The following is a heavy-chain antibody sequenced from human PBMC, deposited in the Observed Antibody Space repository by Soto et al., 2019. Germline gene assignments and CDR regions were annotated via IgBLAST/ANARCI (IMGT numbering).Heavy chain of an antibody. Sequence: QVQLVQSGAEVKKPGASVKVSCKASGYTFTSYGISWVRQAPGQGLEWMGWISAYNGNTNYAQKLQGRVTMTTDTPTSTAYMELRSLRSDDTAVYYCARDLLHCTNGVCDDYWGQGTLVTVSS. CDR3: ARDLLHCTNGVCDDY. CDR1: GYTFTSYG. D-gene: IGHD2-8*01. J-gene: IGHJ4*02. CDR2: ISAYNGNT. V-gene: IGHV1-18*04.